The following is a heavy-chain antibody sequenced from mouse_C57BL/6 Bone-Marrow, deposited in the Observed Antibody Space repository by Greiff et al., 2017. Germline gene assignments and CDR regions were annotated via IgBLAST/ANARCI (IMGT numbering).Heavy chain of an antibody. D-gene: IGHD1-1*01. CDR2: IYPRDGST. CDR3: ALRSWFAY. J-gene: IGHJ3*01. Sequence: VKLVESGPEVVKPGASVKLSCKGSGYTFTSYDINWGKQRPGQGLEWIGWIYPRDGSTKYNEKFKGKATLTVDTSSSTAYMELHSLTSEDSAVYFCALRSWFAYWGQGTLVTVSA. V-gene: IGHV1-85*01. CDR1: GYTFTSYD.